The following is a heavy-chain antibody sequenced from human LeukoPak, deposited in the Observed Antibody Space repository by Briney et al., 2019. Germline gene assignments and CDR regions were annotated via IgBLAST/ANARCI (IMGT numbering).Heavy chain of an antibody. V-gene: IGHV3-43*02. CDR1: GFTFDDYA. CDR3: AKEGYHYDSSGYRAYYYYMDV. Sequence: GGSLRLSCAASGFTFDDYAMHWVRQAPGKGLEWVSLISGDGGSTYYADSVKGRFTISRDNSKNSPYLQMNSLRTEDTALYYCAKEGYHYDSSGYRAYYYYMDVWGKGTTVTVSS. D-gene: IGHD3-22*01. CDR2: ISGDGGST. J-gene: IGHJ6*03.